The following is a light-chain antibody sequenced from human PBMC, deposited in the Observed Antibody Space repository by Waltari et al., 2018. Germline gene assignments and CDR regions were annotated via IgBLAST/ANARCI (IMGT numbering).Light chain of an antibody. CDR3: QQYYNWPPLT. CDR2: GAS. CDR1: QSVGTN. Sequence: EVVMTQSPATLSVSPGERATLSCRASQSVGTNLAWYQQKPDQAPRLLIHGASTRATGIPARFSGSGSGTEFTLTISSLQSEDFAVYYCQQYYNWPPLTFGGGTTVEIK. J-gene: IGKJ4*01. V-gene: IGKV3-15*01.